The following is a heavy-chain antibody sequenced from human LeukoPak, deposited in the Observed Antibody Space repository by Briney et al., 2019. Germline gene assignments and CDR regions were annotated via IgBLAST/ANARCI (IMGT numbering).Heavy chain of an antibody. V-gene: IGHV4-39*01. CDR3: AGHTTIYGDYVY. CDR1: GGSISSSSYY. CDR2: IYYSGST. D-gene: IGHD4-17*01. Sequence: SETLSLTCTVSGGSISSSSYYWGWIRQPPGKGLEWIGGIYYSGSTYYNPSLKSRVTISADTSKNQFSLKLSSVTAADTAVYYCAGHTTIYGDYVYWGQGTLVTVSS. J-gene: IGHJ4*02.